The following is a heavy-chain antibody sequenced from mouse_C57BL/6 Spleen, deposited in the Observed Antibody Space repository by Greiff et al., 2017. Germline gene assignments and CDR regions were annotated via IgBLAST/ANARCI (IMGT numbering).Heavy chain of an antibody. CDR2: IYPGSGST. D-gene: IGHD1-1*01. V-gene: IGHV1-55*01. J-gene: IGHJ1*03. CDR3: ARRDYGSSYEYWYFDV. Sequence: VQLQQPGAELVKPGASVKMSCKASGYTFTSYWITWVKQRPGQGLEWLGDIYPGSGSTNYNEKFKSKATLTVDTSSSTAYMQLSSLTSEDSAVYYCARRDYGSSYEYWYFDVWGTGTTVTVSS. CDR1: GYTFTSYW.